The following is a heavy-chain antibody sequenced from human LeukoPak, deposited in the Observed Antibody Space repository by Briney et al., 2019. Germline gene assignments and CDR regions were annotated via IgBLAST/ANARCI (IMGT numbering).Heavy chain of an antibody. V-gene: IGHV1-2*02. J-gene: IGHJ4*02. CDR1: GYTLTGYY. CDR3: ARDYYGGTYIDY. D-gene: IGHD4-23*01. CDR2: INPNSGGT. Sequence: GASVKVSCKASGYTLTGYYMHWVRQAPGQGLEWMGWINPNSGGTNYAQKFQGRVTMTRDTSISTAYMELSRLRSDDTAVYYCARDYYGGTYIDYWGQGTLVTVSS.